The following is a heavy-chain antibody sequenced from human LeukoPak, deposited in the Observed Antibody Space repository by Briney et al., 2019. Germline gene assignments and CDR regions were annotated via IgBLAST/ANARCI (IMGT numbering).Heavy chain of an antibody. J-gene: IGHJ4*02. D-gene: IGHD2-2*02. CDR1: GFTFSSYA. V-gene: IGHV3-23*01. Sequence: PGGSLRLSCAASGFTFSSYAMSWVRQAPGKGLEWVSGISGSGGSTHYADSVKGRFTISRDNSKNTLYLQMNSLRAEDTAVYYCAKDTYSGFTVVVPAAIGPLDYWGQGTLVTVSS. CDR2: ISGSGGST. CDR3: AKDTYSGFTVVVPAAIGPLDY.